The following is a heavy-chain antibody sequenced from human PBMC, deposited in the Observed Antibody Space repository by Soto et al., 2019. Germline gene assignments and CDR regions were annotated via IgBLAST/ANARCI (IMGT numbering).Heavy chain of an antibody. D-gene: IGHD3-22*01. J-gene: IGHJ4*02. CDR1: GYTFTSYA. CDR3: ARGSGPMIEWH. CDR2: INAGNGNT. Sequence: QVQLVQSGAEEKKPGASVKVSCKASGYTFTSYAMHWVRQAPGQRLEWMGWINAGNGNTKYSQKFQGRVTITRDTSASTAYMELSSLRSKDTAVYYCARGSGPMIEWHWGQGTLVTVSS. V-gene: IGHV1-3*05.